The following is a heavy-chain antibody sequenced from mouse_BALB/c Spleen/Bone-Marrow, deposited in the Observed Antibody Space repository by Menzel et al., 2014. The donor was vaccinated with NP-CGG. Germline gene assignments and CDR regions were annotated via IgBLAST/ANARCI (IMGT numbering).Heavy chain of an antibody. D-gene: IGHD1-2*01. V-gene: IGHV2-9*02. J-gene: IGHJ3*01. CDR3: ARVFTTATWGFAY. CDR2: IWAGGST. CDR1: GFSLTSYG. Sequence: QVQLQQSGPGLVAPSQSLSITCTVSGFSLTSYGVHWVRQPPGKGLEWLGAIWAGGSTNYNSALMSRLSITKDNSKSQVFLEMDSLQTDDPAMYYCARVFTTATWGFAYWCQGTLVTVSA.